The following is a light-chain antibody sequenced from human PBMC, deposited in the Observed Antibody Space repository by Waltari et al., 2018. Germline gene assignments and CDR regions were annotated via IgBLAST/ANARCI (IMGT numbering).Light chain of an antibody. Sequence: EIVLTQSPATLSVSPGERATLSCRASQSVSSSLAWYQQKPGQAPRLLIYGASSRATGIPDRFSGSGSGTDFTLTISSLEPEDFAVYYCQQYSNWPFTFGPGTKLDIK. CDR1: QSVSSS. CDR3: QQYSNWPFT. V-gene: IGKV3-15*01. CDR2: GAS. J-gene: IGKJ3*01.